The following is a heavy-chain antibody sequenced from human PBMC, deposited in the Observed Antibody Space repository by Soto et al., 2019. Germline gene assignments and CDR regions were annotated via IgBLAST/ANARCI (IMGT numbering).Heavy chain of an antibody. CDR3: ARNPDISTGYYRWFDP. D-gene: IGHD3-9*01. CDR2: ISAYNGNT. Sequence: XSVKVSCKASGYPFTSYGIIWVRQAPGQGLEWMGWISAYNGNTNYAQKLQGRVTMTTDTSTSTAYMELRSLRSDDTAVYYCARNPDISTGYYRWFDPCGQRTLVTVSS. J-gene: IGHJ5*02. CDR1: GYPFTSYG. V-gene: IGHV1-18*01.